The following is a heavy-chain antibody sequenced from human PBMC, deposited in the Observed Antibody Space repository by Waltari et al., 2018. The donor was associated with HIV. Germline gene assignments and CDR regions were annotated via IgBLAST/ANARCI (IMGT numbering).Heavy chain of an antibody. V-gene: IGHV3-53*01. J-gene: IGHJ4*02. Sequence: QXXXSXXXLIXPXXXXXLSXXASXXXLXXXXXNXXXXAXWKGLEWVSIIYSGGSTSYADSVKXXXXXSRDNSXNTLYLQMKRLRAEDTXXXXCXXXXXDGVGATGPFENWGQGTLVTVSS. D-gene: IGHD1-26*01. CDR1: XXXLXXXX. CDR3: XXXXXDGVGATGPFEN. CDR2: IYSGGST.